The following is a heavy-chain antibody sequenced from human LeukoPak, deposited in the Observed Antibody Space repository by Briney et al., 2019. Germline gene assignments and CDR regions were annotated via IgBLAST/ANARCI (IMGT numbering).Heavy chain of an antibody. CDR1: GFTFSDYY. Sequence: GGSLRLSCAASGFTFSDYYMSWVRQAPGKGLEWVSAISSTGGNTYHADSVKGRFTISRDNSKNTLYLQMNSLRVEDTAVYYCARRGESTNYGDYRFDSWGQGTLVIVSS. D-gene: IGHD4-17*01. CDR3: ARRGESTNYGDYRFDS. J-gene: IGHJ4*02. CDR2: ISSTGGNT. V-gene: IGHV3-23*01.